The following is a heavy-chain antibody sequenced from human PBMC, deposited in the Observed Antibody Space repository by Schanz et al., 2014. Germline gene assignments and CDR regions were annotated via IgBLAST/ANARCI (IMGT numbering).Heavy chain of an antibody. D-gene: IGHD1-1*01. CDR3: ARESGGQNDLDTEPHKYTYMDV. V-gene: IGHV3-7*01. CDR1: GFSFSTHW. Sequence: VQLVESGGGLVQPGGSVRLSCGASGFSFSTHWMAWVRQAPGKGLEWVANIGDDGADKYYLDSVRGRFTISRDNTKNFLHLEMNNLRAEDTAVYCRARESGGQNDLDTEPHKYTYMDVWGKGTAVTVSS. CDR2: IGDDGADK. J-gene: IGHJ6*03.